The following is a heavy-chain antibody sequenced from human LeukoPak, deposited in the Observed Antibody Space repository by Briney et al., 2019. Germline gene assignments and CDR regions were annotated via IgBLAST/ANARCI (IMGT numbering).Heavy chain of an antibody. D-gene: IGHD5-24*01. CDR2: ISSSSSYI. CDR3: ARAMGKMAPGAFDI. Sequence: PGGSLRLSCAASGFTFTNFAMHWVRQAPGKGLEWVSSISSSSSYIYYADSVKGRFTISRDNAKNSLYLQMNSLRAEDTAVYYCARAMGKMAPGAFDIWGQGTMVTVSS. J-gene: IGHJ3*02. V-gene: IGHV3-21*01. CDR1: GFTFTNFA.